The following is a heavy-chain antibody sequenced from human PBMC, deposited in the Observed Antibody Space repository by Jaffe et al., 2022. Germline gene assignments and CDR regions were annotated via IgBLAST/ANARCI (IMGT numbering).Heavy chain of an antibody. Sequence: EVQLVESGGGLVQPGGSLRLSCAASGFTFSSYDMHWVRQATGKGLEWVSAIGTAGDTYYPGSVKGRFTISRENAKNSLYLQMNSLRAGDTAVYYCARGTSDDFWSRYYYYYMDVWGKGTTVTVSS. V-gene: IGHV3-13*01. CDR2: IGTAGDT. CDR1: GFTFSSYD. J-gene: IGHJ6*03. CDR3: ARGTSDDFWSRYYYYYMDV. D-gene: IGHD3-3*01.